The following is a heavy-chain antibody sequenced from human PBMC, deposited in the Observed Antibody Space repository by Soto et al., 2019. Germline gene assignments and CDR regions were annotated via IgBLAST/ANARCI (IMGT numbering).Heavy chain of an antibody. D-gene: IGHD2-8*02. Sequence: QVQLVQSGAEVQKPGASLKVSCKASGYTFTTYHMHWVRQAPGQGLEWMGIINPNGGSTSYAQKFQGRVTMTRDTSTSTVYMELSGLRAEDTAVYYCAREASVLVAASAKFDYWGQGTPVTVSS. V-gene: IGHV1-46*01. J-gene: IGHJ4*02. CDR1: GYTFTTYH. CDR3: AREASVLVAASAKFDY. CDR2: INPNGGST.